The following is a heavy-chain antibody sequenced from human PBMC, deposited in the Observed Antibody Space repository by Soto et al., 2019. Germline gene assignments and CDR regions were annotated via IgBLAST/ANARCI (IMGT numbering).Heavy chain of an antibody. Sequence: SEILSLTCTVSGGSVRSGDYYWSWIRQPPGKGLEWIGHIYYTGTTYYSPSLKSRVTISLDTSKNQISLKLSSVTAADTAVYYCARDLKMVTTSYYHYFLDVWGQGATVTVS. D-gene: IGHD4-17*01. V-gene: IGHV4-30-4*01. CDR3: ARDLKMVTTSYYHYFLDV. CDR2: IYYTGTT. CDR1: GGSVRSGDYY. J-gene: IGHJ6*02.